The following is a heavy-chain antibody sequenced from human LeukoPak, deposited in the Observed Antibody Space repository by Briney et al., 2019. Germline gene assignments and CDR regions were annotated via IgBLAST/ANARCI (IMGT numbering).Heavy chain of an antibody. Sequence: SETLSLTCAVYGGSFSGYYWSWIRQPPGKGLEWIGSIYSSGSTYYNPSLKSRVTISVDTSKNQFSLKLSSVTAADTAVYYCARHYGPWGQGTLVTVSS. D-gene: IGHD3-16*01. V-gene: IGHV4-34*01. CDR1: GGSFSGYY. CDR3: ARHYGP. CDR2: IYSSGST. J-gene: IGHJ5*02.